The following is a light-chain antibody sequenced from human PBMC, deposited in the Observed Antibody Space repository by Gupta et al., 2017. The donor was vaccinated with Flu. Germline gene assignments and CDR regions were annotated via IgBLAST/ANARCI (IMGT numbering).Light chain of an antibody. CDR2: LGS. J-gene: IGKJ3*01. Sequence: DIVMTQSPLSLAVTPGESASISCRSSQSLLHTNGYNYLDWYLQKPGQSPQLLIYLGSNRASGGTDRFSGSGAGTDFTLKISRGEAEDVGVYYCMQTVKNPPVFTFGHGTKVDIK. CDR3: MQTVKNPPVFT. CDR1: QSLLHTNGYNY. V-gene: IGKV2-28*01.